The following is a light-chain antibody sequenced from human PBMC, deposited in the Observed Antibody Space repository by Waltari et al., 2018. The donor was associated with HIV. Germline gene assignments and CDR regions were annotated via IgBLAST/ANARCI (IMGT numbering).Light chain of an antibody. J-gene: IGKJ4*01. CDR1: QSISSN. V-gene: IGKV3-15*01. CDR2: DAS. Sequence: ETVMTQSLATLSVSPGERATLPCRASQSISSNLAWYQQKPGQAPRLLIYDASTRATGIPARFSGSGSGTEFTLTISSLQSEDFAVYYCQQYNNWPPLTFGGGTKVEIK. CDR3: QQYNNWPPLT.